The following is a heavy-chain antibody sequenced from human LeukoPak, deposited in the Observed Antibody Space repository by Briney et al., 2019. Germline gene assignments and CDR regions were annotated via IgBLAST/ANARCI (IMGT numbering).Heavy chain of an antibody. J-gene: IGHJ3*02. V-gene: IGHV3-30*03. Sequence: GRSLRLSCSASGFTFSSYGMHWVRQAPGKGLEWVAVILYDGSNKYYADSVKGRFTISRDNSKNTLYLQMNSLRAEDTAVYYCAREATPDDILTGYDAFDIWGQGTMVTVSS. CDR1: GFTFSSYG. CDR2: ILYDGSNK. D-gene: IGHD3-9*01. CDR3: AREATPDDILTGYDAFDI.